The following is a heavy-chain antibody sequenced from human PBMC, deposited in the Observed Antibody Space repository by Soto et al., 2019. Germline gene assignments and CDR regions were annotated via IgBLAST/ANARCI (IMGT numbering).Heavy chain of an antibody. CDR3: QGGDF. D-gene: IGHD3-16*01. J-gene: IGHJ4*02. CDR2: INDSGST. Sequence: SETLSLTCAVSGGSFRCYFWSWIRQSPDKGLEWIGEINDSGSTYYNPSFKSRLTMSVDTSTSQISLRLTSVTAADSAVYYCQGGDFWGQGTRVTVSS. CDR1: GGSFRCYF. V-gene: IGHV4-34*01.